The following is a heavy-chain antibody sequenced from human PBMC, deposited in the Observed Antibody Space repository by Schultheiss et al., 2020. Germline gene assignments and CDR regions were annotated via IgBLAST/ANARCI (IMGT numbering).Heavy chain of an antibody. V-gene: IGHV3-NL1*01. CDR2: IYSGGST. CDR3: AKDGGGD. Sequence: GGSLRLSCAASGFTFSSYGMHWVRQAPGKGLEWVSVIYSGGSTYYADSVKGRFTISRDNSKNTLYLQMNSLRAEDTAVYYCAKDGGGDWGQGTLVTVSS. D-gene: IGHD3-16*01. CDR1: GFTFSSYG. J-gene: IGHJ4*02.